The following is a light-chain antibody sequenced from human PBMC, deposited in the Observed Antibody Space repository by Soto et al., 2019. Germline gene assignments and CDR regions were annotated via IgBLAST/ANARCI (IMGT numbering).Light chain of an antibody. Sequence: DIEMTQSPSTLSGSVGERLTIPCRASKSISDYLAWYQQKPGKPPKLLIYGASNWATGVPATFSGSGSGTEFTLTISSLQPDDFATYYCLQDYNSPWTFGQGTKVDI. V-gene: IGKV1-5*01. J-gene: IGKJ1*01. CDR2: GAS. CDR3: LQDYNSPWT. CDR1: KSISDY.